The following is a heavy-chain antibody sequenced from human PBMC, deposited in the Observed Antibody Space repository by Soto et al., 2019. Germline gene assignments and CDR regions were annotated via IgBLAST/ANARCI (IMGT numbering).Heavy chain of an antibody. Sequence: GGSLRLSCAASGFMFSDYAMDWVRQAPGKGLEYDSAISSNGGSTYYADPVKGRFTISRDNSKNTLYLQMGSLRAEDMAVYYCARGDSSSPPGTDAFDIWGQGTMVTVSS. CDR3: ARGDSSSPPGTDAFDI. CDR2: ISSNGGST. J-gene: IGHJ3*02. D-gene: IGHD6-6*01. V-gene: IGHV3-64*02. CDR1: GFMFSDYA.